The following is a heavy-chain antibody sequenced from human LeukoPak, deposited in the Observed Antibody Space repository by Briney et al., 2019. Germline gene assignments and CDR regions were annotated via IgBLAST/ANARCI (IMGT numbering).Heavy chain of an antibody. J-gene: IGHJ4*02. CDR1: GFTFNIYW. V-gene: IGHV3-74*03. CDR2: IDSNGGGA. D-gene: IGHD3-10*01. Sequence: TGGSLRLSCATSGFTFNIYWMQWVRQVPGKGLVWVSRIDSNGGGATYADSVKGRFTISRDNAKNTLYLQMNSLRAEDTAVYYCARVLWGARGDYWGRGTVVTVSS. CDR3: ARVLWGARGDY.